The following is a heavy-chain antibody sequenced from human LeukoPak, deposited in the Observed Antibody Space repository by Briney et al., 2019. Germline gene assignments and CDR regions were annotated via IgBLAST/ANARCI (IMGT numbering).Heavy chain of an antibody. CDR2: INPSGGST. D-gene: IGHD6-6*01. V-gene: IGHV1-46*01. Sequence: ASVKVSCKASGYTFTSYYMHWVRQAPGQGLEWMGIINPSGGSTSYAQKFQGRVTMTRDTSTSTVYMEPSSLRSEDTAVYYCARDLNIADSSSSGEDYFDYWGQGTLVTVSS. J-gene: IGHJ4*02. CDR1: GYTFTSYY. CDR3: ARDLNIADSSSSGEDYFDY.